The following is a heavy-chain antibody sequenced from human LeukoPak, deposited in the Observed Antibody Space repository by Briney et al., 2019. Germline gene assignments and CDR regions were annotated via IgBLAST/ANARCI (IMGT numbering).Heavy chain of an antibody. CDR2: ISYDANTK. Sequence: GGSLRLSCAASGFTFSSDGMHWVSQAPGKGLEWLTFISYDANTKYYSDSVRGRFTVSRDNSKNTMYLQMNSLRPEDTAMYYCAKDRASSWSLDYWGQAKLVTVSS. CDR1: GFTFSSDG. CDR3: AKDRASSWSLDY. V-gene: IGHV3-30*18. J-gene: IGHJ4*02. D-gene: IGHD6-13*01.